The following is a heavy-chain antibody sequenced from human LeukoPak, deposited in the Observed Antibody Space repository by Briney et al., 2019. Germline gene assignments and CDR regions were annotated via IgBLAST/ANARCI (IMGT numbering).Heavy chain of an antibody. CDR3: TSRVYGEPDL. D-gene: IGHD4-17*01. J-gene: IGHJ4*02. CDR1: GYTFTVYY. V-gene: IGHV1-2*02. Sequence: GASVTVSCTASGYTFTVYYIHWVRQAPGQGLEWMGWINPNSGGANYAQKFQGRVTMTRDTSISTAYMEMSRLRSDDTAMYYCTSRVYGEPDLWGQGTLVTVSS. CDR2: INPNSGGA.